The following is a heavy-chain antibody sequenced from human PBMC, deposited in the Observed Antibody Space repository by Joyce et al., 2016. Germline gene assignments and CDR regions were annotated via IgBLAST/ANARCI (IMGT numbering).Heavy chain of an antibody. CDR1: GGSISSSNYY. J-gene: IGHJ5*02. Sequence: QLQLQESGPGLVKPSETLSLTCTVSGGSISSSNYYWGWIRQPPGKGLEWIGSFYYMSSTYFNPSLKSRVTISVDTSKNQFSLKLSSVTAADTAVYYCARSFFYCSGGSCYSGEWFDPWGQGTLVIVSS. V-gene: IGHV4-39*07. D-gene: IGHD2-15*01. CDR2: FYYMSST. CDR3: ARSFFYCSGGSCYSGEWFDP.